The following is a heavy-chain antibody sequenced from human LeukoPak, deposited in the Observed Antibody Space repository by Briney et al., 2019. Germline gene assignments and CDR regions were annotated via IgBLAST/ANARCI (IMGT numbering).Heavy chain of an antibody. D-gene: IGHD2-21*02. V-gene: IGHV4-38-2*02. CDR3: ARAYCVGDCSVLHIYFDY. CDR2: IYHSVTT. Sequence: KTSETLSLTCTVSGYSISSGHFWGWMRQPPGKGLEWIGSIYHSVTTHYNPSLKSRVTISLDTSKNQFSLKLSSVTAADTAVYYCARAYCVGDCSVLHIYFDYWGQGTLVTVSS. CDR1: GYSISSGHF. J-gene: IGHJ4*02.